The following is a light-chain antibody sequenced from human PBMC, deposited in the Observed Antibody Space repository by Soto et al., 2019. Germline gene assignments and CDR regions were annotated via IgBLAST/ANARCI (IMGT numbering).Light chain of an antibody. CDR1: QSISSY. CDR2: GSS. V-gene: IGKV1-39*01. Sequence: DIQMTQSPSSLSASVGDRVSITCRASQSISSYLNWYRQKPGKAPKLLIYGSSTLQSGVPSRFSGSGSGTEFTLTISTPQPEDFAPYYCQQSFSTPYTFSQGTLVEVK. CDR3: QQSFSTPYT. J-gene: IGKJ2*01.